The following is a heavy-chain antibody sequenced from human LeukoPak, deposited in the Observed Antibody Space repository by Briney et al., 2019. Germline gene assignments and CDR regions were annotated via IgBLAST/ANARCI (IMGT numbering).Heavy chain of an antibody. CDR3: ARGGDYGDLRYFDY. J-gene: IGHJ4*02. CDR2: IYYRGST. CDR1: GGSINDNY. V-gene: IGHV4-59*01. D-gene: IGHD4-17*01. Sequence: SETLSLTCTVSGGSINDNYSSWIRQPPGKGLEWIGYIYYRGSTNYNPSLKSRVTFSVDTSKNQFSLKLNSVTAADTAVYYCARGGDYGDLRYFDYWGQGTLVTVSS.